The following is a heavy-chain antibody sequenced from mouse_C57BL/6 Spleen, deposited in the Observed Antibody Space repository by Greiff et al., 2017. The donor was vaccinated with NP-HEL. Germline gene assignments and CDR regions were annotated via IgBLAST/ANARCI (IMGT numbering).Heavy chain of an antibody. D-gene: IGHD1-1*01. V-gene: IGHV5-12*01. CDR2: ISTGGGST. CDR1: GFTFSDYY. CDR3: ARQYYYGSSYALDY. Sequence: EVQRVESGGGLVQPGGSLKLSCAASGFTFSDYYMYWVRQTPEKRLEWVAYISTGGGSTYYPDTVKGRFTISRDKAKNTLYLQMSRLKSEDTAMYYCARQYYYGSSYALDYWGQGTSVTVSS. J-gene: IGHJ4*01.